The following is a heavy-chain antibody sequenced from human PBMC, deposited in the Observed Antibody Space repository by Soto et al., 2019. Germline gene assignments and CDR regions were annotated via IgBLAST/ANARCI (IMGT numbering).Heavy chain of an antibody. CDR2: ISYDGSNK. D-gene: IGHD3-10*01. V-gene: IGHV3-30-3*01. CDR3: AKKKGASYGSGSYLDY. CDR1: GFTFSSYA. Sequence: GGSLRLSCAASGFTFSSYAKHWVRQAPGKGLEWVAVISYDGSNKYYADSVKGRFTISRDNSKNTLYLQMNSLRAEDTAVYYCAKKKGASYGSGSYLDYWGQGTLVTVSS. J-gene: IGHJ4*02.